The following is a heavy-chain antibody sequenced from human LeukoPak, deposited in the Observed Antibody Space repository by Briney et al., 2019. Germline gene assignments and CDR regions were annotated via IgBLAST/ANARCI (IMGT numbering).Heavy chain of an antibody. V-gene: IGHV4-39*07. J-gene: IGHJ4*02. CDR3: ARVSYYDFWSGRNSFDY. D-gene: IGHD3-3*01. CDR2: IYHSGST. Sequence: PSETLSLTCTVSGGSISSSSYYWGWIRQPPGKGLEWIGSIYHSGSTYYNPSLKSRVTISVDTSKNQFSLKLSSVTAADTAVYYCARVSYYDFWSGRNSFDYWGQGTLVTVSS. CDR1: GGSISSSSYY.